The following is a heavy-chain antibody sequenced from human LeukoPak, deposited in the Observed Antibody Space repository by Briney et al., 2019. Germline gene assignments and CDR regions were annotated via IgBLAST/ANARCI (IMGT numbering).Heavy chain of an antibody. CDR2: IYYTGST. Sequence: SETLSLTCTVSGGSISSYYWTWIRQPPGKGLEWIGFIYYTGSTNSNPSLTSRATISVDTSMNQFSLKLSSVTAADTAVYYCASGTTVTKFEYWGQGTLVTVSS. V-gene: IGHV4-59*08. J-gene: IGHJ4*02. CDR1: GGSISSYY. CDR3: ASGTTVTKFEY. D-gene: IGHD4-17*01.